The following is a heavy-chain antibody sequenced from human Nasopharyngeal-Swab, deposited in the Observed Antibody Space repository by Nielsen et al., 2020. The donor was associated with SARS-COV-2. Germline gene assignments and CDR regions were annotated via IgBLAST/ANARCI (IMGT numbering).Heavy chain of an antibody. Sequence: SGPTLVKPTQTLTLTCTFSGFSLSTSGVGVGWIRQPPGKALEWLALIYWDDDKRYSPSLKSRLTITNDTSKNQVVLTMTNMDPVDTATYYCAHRLSGFSEWFGFDPWGQGTLVTVSS. D-gene: IGHD3-3*01. CDR1: GFSLSTSGVG. J-gene: IGHJ5*02. CDR2: IYWDDDK. V-gene: IGHV2-5*02. CDR3: AHRLSGFSEWFGFDP.